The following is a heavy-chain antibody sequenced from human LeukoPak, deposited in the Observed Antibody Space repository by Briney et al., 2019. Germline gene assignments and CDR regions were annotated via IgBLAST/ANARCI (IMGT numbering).Heavy chain of an antibody. CDR3: ARHWRTYYDSSGYHDY. CDR1: GGSFSGYY. CDR2: INHSGST. Sequence: SETLSLTCAVYGGSFSGYYWSWIRQPPGKGLEWIGEINHSGSTNYNPSLKSRVTISVDTSKNQFSLKLSSVTAADTAVYYCARHWRTYYDSSGYHDYWGQGALVTVSS. J-gene: IGHJ4*02. D-gene: IGHD3-22*01. V-gene: IGHV4-34*01.